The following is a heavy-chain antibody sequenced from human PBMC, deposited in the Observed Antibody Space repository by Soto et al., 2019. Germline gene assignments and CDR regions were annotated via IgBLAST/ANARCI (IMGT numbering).Heavy chain of an antibody. CDR1: CASSTHIGDF. Sequence: QVQLQESGPGLVKPSQTLSLNCTVSCASSTHIGDFWTWIRKSPAKCLQWIGYIHHSGKTYYNPSLKSRVSISVDTSKSQVSLKLTSVTAADTAVYYCARASGYSYPPAYAMAVWGQGATVTVSS. V-gene: IGHV4-31*03. CDR3: ARASGYSYPPAYAMAV. CDR2: IHHSGKT. D-gene: IGHD5-18*01. J-gene: IGHJ6*02.